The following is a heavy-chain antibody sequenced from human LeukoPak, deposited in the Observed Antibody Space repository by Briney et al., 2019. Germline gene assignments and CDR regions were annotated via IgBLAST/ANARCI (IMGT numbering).Heavy chain of an antibody. V-gene: IGHV3-23*01. CDR2: ISGSGGST. J-gene: IGHJ4*02. Sequence: GGSLRLSCAASGFTFSSYAMSWVRQAPGKGLEWVSAISGSGGSTYYADYVKGRFTISRDNSKNTLYLQMNSLRAEDTAVYYCAKGQYSGYDYWAYWGQGTLVTVSS. CDR1: GFTFSSYA. CDR3: AKGQYSGYDYWAY. D-gene: IGHD5-12*01.